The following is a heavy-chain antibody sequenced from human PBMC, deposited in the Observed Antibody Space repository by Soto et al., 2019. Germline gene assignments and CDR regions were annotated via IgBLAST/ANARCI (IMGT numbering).Heavy chain of an antibody. J-gene: IGHJ4*02. D-gene: IGHD3-22*01. CDR2: INHSGST. Sequence: QVQLQQWGAGLLKPSETLSLTCAVYGGSFSGYYWSWIRQPPGKGLEWIGEINHSGSTNYNPSLKSRVTISVDTSKNQFSLKLSSVTAADTAVYYCASVYYYDSSGNPDFDYWGQGTLLTVSS. V-gene: IGHV4-34*01. CDR3: ASVYYYDSSGNPDFDY. CDR1: GGSFSGYY.